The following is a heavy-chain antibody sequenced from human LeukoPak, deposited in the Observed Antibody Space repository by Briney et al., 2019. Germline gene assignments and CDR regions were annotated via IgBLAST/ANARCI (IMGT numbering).Heavy chain of an antibody. V-gene: IGHV4-61*02. D-gene: IGHD6-6*01. CDR2: IYTSGST. J-gene: IGHJ4*02. CDR1: GGSISSGGYY. CDR3: AREGSYSSSYYFDY. Sequence: SQTLSLTCTVSGGSISSGGYYWSWIRQHPGKGLEWIGRIYTSGSTNYNPSLKSRVTISVDTSKNQFSLKLSSVTAADTAVYYCAREGSYSSSYYFDYWGQGTLVTVSS.